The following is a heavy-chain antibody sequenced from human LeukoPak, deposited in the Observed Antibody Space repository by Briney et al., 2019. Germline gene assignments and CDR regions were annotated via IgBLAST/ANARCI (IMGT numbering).Heavy chain of an antibody. CDR3: ARAGDIVVVTGWFDP. D-gene: IGHD2-21*02. CDR1: GFTFSSYA. CDR2: ISYDGSNK. J-gene: IGHJ5*02. Sequence: GRSLRLSCAASGFTFSSYAMHWVRQAPGKGLEWVAVISYDGSNKYYADSVKGRFTISRDNSKNTLYLQMTSLRAEDTAVYYCARAGDIVVVTGWFDPWGQGTLVTVSS. V-gene: IGHV3-30*04.